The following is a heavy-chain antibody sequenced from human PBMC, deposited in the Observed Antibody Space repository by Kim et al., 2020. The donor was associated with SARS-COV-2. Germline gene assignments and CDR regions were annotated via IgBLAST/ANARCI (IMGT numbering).Heavy chain of an antibody. CDR2: IYTSGST. Sequence: SETLSLTCTVSGGSISSYYWSWIRQPAGKGLEWIGRIYTSGSTNYNASLKSRVTMSVDTSKNQFSLKLSSVTAADTAVYYCARVGSYDFWSGGGNWFDPWGQGTLVTVSS. D-gene: IGHD3-3*01. CDR1: GGSISSYY. V-gene: IGHV4-4*07. CDR3: ARVGSYDFWSGGGNWFDP. J-gene: IGHJ5*02.